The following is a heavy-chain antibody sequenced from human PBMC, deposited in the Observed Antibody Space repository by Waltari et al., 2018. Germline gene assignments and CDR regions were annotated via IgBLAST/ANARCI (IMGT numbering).Heavy chain of an antibody. V-gene: IGHV3-23*01. D-gene: IGHD2-8*02. CDR1: GFTFSHFA. Sequence: EEQMLESGGGLVQPGGSLRLSCTGAGFTFSHFAMNWVRQVPGKGLEWVSTISSSGADTYYADSVKDRFTISRDNSAETFYLEMNNLRVGDTAMYYCAKSQRRPLVLYGLDVWGQGTAVTVSS. J-gene: IGHJ6*02. CDR2: ISSSGADT. CDR3: AKSQRRPLVLYGLDV.